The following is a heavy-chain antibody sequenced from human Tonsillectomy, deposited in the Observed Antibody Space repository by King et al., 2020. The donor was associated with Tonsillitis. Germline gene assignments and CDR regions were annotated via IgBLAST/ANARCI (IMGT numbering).Heavy chain of an antibody. CDR2: IIPMFGTS. CDR3: ARDLMGAEAGRFWYFDL. J-gene: IGHJ2*01. D-gene: IGHD6-19*01. V-gene: IGHV1-69*06. CDR1: GGYFNNYI. Sequence: VQLVQSGAEVKKPGSSVKVSCKTSGGYFNNYIFSWVRQAPGQGLEWMGGIIPMFGTSNYAQRFQARVTITADKSTSTVYMELSSLRSEDTAVYYCARDLMGAEAGRFWYFDLWGRGTLVAVSS.